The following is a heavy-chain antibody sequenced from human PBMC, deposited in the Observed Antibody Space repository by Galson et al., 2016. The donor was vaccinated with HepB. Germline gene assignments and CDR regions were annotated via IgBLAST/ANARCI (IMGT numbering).Heavy chain of an antibody. V-gene: IGHV3-66*02. CDR2: IYRGGLT. J-gene: IGHJ3*02. D-gene: IGHD3-3*01. CDR3: ARARRDFWSDYRGHDAFDI. Sequence: LRLSCAASGFTVSDNYMSWVRQPPGKGLEWVSVIYRGGLTYYADSVEGRFTISRDNSKNTLYLQMNSLRHEDTGVYYCARARRDFWSDYRGHDAFDIWGQGTKVTVSS. CDR1: GFTVSDNY.